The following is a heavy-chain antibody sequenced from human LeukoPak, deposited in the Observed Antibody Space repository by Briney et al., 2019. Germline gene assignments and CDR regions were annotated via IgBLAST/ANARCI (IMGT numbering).Heavy chain of an antibody. CDR3: ARVFNVLMVYATRGGDAFDI. Sequence: PSETLSLTCTVSGGPISSSSYYWGWIRQPPGKGLEWIGSIYYSGSTYYNPSLKSRVTISVDTSKNQFSLKLSSVTAADTAVYYCARVFNVLMVYATRGGDAFDIWGQGTMVTVSS. J-gene: IGHJ3*02. CDR1: GGPISSSSYY. D-gene: IGHD2-8*01. CDR2: IYYSGST. V-gene: IGHV4-39*01.